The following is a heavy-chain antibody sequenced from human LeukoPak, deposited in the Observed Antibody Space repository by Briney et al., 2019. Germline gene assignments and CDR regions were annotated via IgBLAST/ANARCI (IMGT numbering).Heavy chain of an antibody. Sequence: PGGSLRLSCAASGFTFSSYGMHWIRQAPGKGLEWVAVIWYDGSNKYYGDSVKGRFTISRDNSKNTVYLQMNSLRAEDTAVYYCARDRGTPMAVLDDWGQGTLVTVSS. CDR1: GFTFSSYG. V-gene: IGHV3-33*01. CDR3: ARDRGTPMAVLDD. D-gene: IGHD5-18*01. J-gene: IGHJ4*02. CDR2: IWYDGSNK.